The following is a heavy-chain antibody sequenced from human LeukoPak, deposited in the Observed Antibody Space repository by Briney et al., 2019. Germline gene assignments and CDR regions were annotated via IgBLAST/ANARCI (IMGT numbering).Heavy chain of an antibody. CDR3: AKRGVMIRVFLVGLHKEAYYFDS. D-gene: IGHD3-10*01. Sequence: PAGSLRLSCAVSGITLSNYGMSWVRPAPGKGLEWVAGLSGSGGGSNYADSVKGRLTISRANPKNTLYLQMNGLRAEDTAVYFCAKRGVMIRVFLVGLHKEAYYFDSWGQGALVTVST. CDR2: LSGSGGGS. CDR1: GITLSNYG. J-gene: IGHJ4*02. V-gene: IGHV3-23*01.